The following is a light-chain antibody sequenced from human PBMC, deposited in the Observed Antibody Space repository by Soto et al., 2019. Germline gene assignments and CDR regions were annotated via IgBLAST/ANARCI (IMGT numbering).Light chain of an antibody. V-gene: IGLV2-11*01. J-gene: IGLJ1*01. CDR1: SSDVGGYDY. CDR3: YSYAGSYTLYV. Sequence: QSVLTQPASVSGSPGQSITISCTGTSSDVGGYDYVSWYQQHPGKAPKLMIYDVSKRPSGVPDRFSGSKSGNTASLTLSGLQAEDEADYYCYSYAGSYTLYVFGTGTKVTVL. CDR2: DVS.